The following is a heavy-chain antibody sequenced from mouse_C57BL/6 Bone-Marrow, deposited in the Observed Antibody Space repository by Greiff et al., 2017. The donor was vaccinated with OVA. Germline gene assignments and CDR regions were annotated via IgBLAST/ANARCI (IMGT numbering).Heavy chain of an antibody. V-gene: IGHV1-50*01. CDR1: GYTFPSYW. Sequence: VQLHQPGAELVKPGASVKLSCKASGYTFPSYWMQWVKQRPGPGLEWIGAIDPSDSYTNYNQKFKGKATLTVDTYSSTAYMPLSSLTSEDSAVYYCAREGQLRPLYFDYWGQGTTLTVSS. D-gene: IGHD3-2*02. CDR3: AREGQLRPLYFDY. CDR2: IDPSDSYT. J-gene: IGHJ2*01.